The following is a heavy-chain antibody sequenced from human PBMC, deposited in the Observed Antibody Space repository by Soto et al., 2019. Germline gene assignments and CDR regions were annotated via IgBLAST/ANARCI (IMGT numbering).Heavy chain of an antibody. J-gene: IGHJ4*02. V-gene: IGHV4-31*03. CDR2: IYYSGST. CDR1: GGSISSGRYY. Sequence: PSETLSLTCTVSGGSISSGRYYWSWIRQHPGKGLEWIGYIYYSGSTYYNPSLKSRVTISVDTSKNQFSLKLSSVTAADTAVYYCARAHPQEYYFDYWGQGTLVTVSS. CDR3: ARAHPQEYYFDY.